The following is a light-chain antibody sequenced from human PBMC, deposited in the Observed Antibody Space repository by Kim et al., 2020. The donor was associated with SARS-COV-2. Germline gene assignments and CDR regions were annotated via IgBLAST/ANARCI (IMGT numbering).Light chain of an antibody. J-gene: IGLJ2*01. CDR3: NSRDSNNNVL. CDR2: GKN. Sequence: VALGQTVRIKCQGDSLRSYYATGYQQKPGQAPILVIYGKNNRPSGIPDRFSGSSSGNTASLTITGTQAGDEADYYCNSRDSNNNVLFGGGTQLTVL. V-gene: IGLV3-19*01. CDR1: SLRSYY.